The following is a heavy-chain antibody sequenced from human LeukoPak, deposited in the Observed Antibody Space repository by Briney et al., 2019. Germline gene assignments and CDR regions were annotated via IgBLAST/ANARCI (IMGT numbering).Heavy chain of an antibody. CDR1: GFNLRSFA. Sequence: GGSLRLSCAASGFNLRSFAIHWVRQAPGKGLEYVSATSGDGGTTFCASSLQGRCTISRDNSNQMVYLQLGDLKIEDMGLYYCARGDTRLGGAFDVWAQGTMVTVSP. D-gene: IGHD3-16*01. J-gene: IGHJ3*01. V-gene: IGHV3-64*01. CDR3: ARGDTRLGGAFDV. CDR2: TSGDGGTT.